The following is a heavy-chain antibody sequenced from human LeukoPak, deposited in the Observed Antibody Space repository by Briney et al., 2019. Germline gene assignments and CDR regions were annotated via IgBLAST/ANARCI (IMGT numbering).Heavy chain of an antibody. CDR3: ARTKSHHYYGSGSPNWFDP. V-gene: IGHV1-69*05. D-gene: IGHD3-10*01. J-gene: IGHJ5*02. CDR2: IIPIFGTA. Sequence: GASVKVSCKASGGTFSSYAISWVRQAPGQGLEWMGGIIPIFGTANYAQKFQGRVTITTDESTSTAYMELSSLRSEDTAVYYCARTKSHHYYGSGSPNWFDPWGQGTLVTVSS. CDR1: GGTFSSYA.